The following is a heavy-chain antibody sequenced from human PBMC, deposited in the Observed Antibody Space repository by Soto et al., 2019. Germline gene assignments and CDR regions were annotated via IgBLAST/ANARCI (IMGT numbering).Heavy chain of an antibody. J-gene: IGHJ6*02. D-gene: IGHD2-2*01. CDR2: IIPIFGTA. Sequence: QVQLVQSGAEVKKPGSSVKVSCKASGGTFSSYAISWVRQAPGQGLEWMGGIIPIFGTANYAQKFQGRVTLTAAQCTSTAYMELSSLSSEDTAADYCASDLRPIVLVPAATGPTTTYSGMDVWGQGTTVTVSS. V-gene: IGHV1-69*12. CDR3: ASDLRPIVLVPAATGPTTTYSGMDV. CDR1: GGTFSSYA.